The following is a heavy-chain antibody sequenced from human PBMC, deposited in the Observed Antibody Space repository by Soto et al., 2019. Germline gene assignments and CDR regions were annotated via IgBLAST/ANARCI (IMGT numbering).Heavy chain of an antibody. CDR3: ARALIDYGDSSGPKYFDY. CDR1: GGSFSGYY. CDR2: INHSGST. J-gene: IGHJ4*02. D-gene: IGHD4-17*01. Sequence: SETLSLTCAVYGGSFSGYYWSWIRQPPGKGLEWIGEINHSGSTNYNPSLKSRVTISVDTSKNQFSLKLSSVTAADTVVYYCARALIDYGDSSGPKYFDYWGQGTLVTVSS. V-gene: IGHV4-34*01.